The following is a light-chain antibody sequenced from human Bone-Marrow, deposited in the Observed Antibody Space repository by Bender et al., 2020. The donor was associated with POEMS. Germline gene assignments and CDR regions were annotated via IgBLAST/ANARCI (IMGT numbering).Light chain of an antibody. Sequence: QSALTQPPSASGSPGQSVTISCTGTSSDVGAYDYVSWYQQHPGKAPKLIIYQITERPSGVPGRFSGSKSGNTASLTVSGLQAEDEADYYCSSYLGASWVFGGGTKLTVL. CDR1: SSDVGAYDY. V-gene: IGLV2-8*01. CDR3: SSYLGASWV. J-gene: IGLJ3*02. CDR2: QIT.